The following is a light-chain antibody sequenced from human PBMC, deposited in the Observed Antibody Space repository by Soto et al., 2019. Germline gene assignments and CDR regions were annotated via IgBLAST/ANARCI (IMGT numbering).Light chain of an antibody. V-gene: IGLV1-40*01. CDR2: GNS. CDR3: QSYDNSLSGWV. Sequence: QLVLTQPPSVSGAPGQRVTIPCTGSSSNIGAGFDVHWYQQLPGTAPKLLIYGNSNRPSGVPERFSGSKSGSSASLAITGLQAEDEAEYYCQSYDNSLSGWVFGGGTKLTVL. CDR1: SSNIGAGFD. J-gene: IGLJ3*02.